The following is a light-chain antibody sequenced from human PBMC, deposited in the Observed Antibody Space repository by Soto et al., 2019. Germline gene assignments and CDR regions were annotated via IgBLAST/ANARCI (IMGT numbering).Light chain of an antibody. J-gene: IGKJ4*01. CDR3: QQRTNSTLT. CDR2: DAS. V-gene: IGKV3-11*01. CDR1: QSASRY. Sequence: EIVLTKSPATLSLSPGQRASLSSRASQSASRYLAWYQQKPGQAPRFLIYDASNRATGIPARFSGSGSGTDFTLTISSLQPEDFAVYYCQQRTNSTLTFGGGTKVDIK.